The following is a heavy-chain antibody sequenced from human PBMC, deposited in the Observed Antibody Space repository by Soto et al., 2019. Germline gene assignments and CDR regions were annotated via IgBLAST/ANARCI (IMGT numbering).Heavy chain of an antibody. CDR1: GYTFTGYY. D-gene: IGHD1-26*01. J-gene: IGHJ4*02. CDR2: INPNSGGT. V-gene: IGHV1-2*04. Sequence: RASVKVSCKASGYTFTGYYMHWVRQAPGQGLEWMGWINPNSGGTNYAQKFQGWVTMTRDTSISTAYMELSRLRSDDTAVYYCARTRWELLEYFDYWGQGTLVTVSS. CDR3: ARTRWELLEYFDY.